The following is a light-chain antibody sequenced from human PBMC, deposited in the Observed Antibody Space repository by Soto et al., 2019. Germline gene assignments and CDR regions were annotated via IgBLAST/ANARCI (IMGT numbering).Light chain of an antibody. CDR1: QGISNY. J-gene: IGKJ1*01. CDR2: AAS. V-gene: IGKV1-27*01. Sequence: DIQMTQSPXSXXXSVGDRVTITCRASQGISNYLAWYQQKPGKVPKLLIYAASTLQSGVPSRFSGSGSGTDFTLTISSLQPEDVATYYCQKYNSAPWTFGQGTKVEIK. CDR3: QKYNSAPWT.